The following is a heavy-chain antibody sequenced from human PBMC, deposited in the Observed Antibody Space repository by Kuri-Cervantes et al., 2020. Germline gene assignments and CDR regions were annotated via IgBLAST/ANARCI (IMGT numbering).Heavy chain of an antibody. CDR1: GYTFTSYA. CDR2: IGPSGGFT. V-gene: IGHV1-46*01. CDR3: AREGRGGNYYMDV. Sequence: ASVKVSCKASGYTFTSYAMNWVRQAPGQGLEWMGMIGPSGGFTSYAQKFQGRLTMTRDTSTSTDYMELSSLRYDDTAVYYCAREGRGGNYYMDVWGKGTTVTVSS. J-gene: IGHJ6*03.